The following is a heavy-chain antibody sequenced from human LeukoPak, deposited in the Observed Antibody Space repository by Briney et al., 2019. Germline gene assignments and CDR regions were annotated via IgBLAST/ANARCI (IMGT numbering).Heavy chain of an antibody. D-gene: IGHD3-9*01. CDR3: ARDSHILTGYYDY. CDR2: ISYDGSNK. CDR1: GFTFSSYA. V-gene: IGHV3-30*04. Sequence: PGGSLRLSCAASGFTFSSYAMHWVRQAPGKGLEWVAVISYDGSNKYYADSVKGRFTISRDNSKNTLYLRMNSLRAEDTAVYYCARDSHILTGYYDYWGQGTLVTVSS. J-gene: IGHJ4*02.